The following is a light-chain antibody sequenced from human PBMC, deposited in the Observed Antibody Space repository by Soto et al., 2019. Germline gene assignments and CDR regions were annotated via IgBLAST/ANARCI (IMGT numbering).Light chain of an antibody. CDR1: RVDIGAYDY. J-gene: IGLJ2*01. CDR3: NSYTNSSAVV. Sequence: QSALTQPGAVPRTPGQTITISCVDTRVDIGAYDYVSWYQQHPGNAPKLLVYDVTNRPSGGSDRFSGSKSGNTASLTISGLQAEDEADYYCNSYTNSSAVVFGGETKVTVL. V-gene: IGLV2-14*03. CDR2: DVT.